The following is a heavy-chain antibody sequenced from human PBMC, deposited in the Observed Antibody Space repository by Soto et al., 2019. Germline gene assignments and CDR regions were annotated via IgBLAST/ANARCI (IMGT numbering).Heavy chain of an antibody. D-gene: IGHD2-2*01. CDR3: ARDRAVVVVGDDAFDI. J-gene: IGHJ3*02. CDR1: GYTFTSYA. CDR2: INAGNGNT. Sequence: ASVKVSCKASGYTFTSYAMHWVRQAPGQRLKWMGWINAGNGNTKYSQKFQGRVTITRDTSASTAYMEMSSLRSEDTAVFYCARDRAVVVVGDDAFDIWGQGTMVTVSS. V-gene: IGHV1-3*01.